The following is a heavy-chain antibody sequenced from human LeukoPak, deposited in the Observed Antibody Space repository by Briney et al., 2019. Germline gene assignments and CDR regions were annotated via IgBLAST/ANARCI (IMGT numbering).Heavy chain of an antibody. Sequence: KPSETLSLTCAVYGGSFSGYYWSWIRQPPGKGLEWIGEINHSGSTNYNPSLKSRVTISVDTSKNQFSLKLSSVTAADTAVYYCARVIQDSSSWYFAYWGQGTLVTVSS. V-gene: IGHV4-34*01. CDR3: ARVIQDSSSWYFAY. CDR2: INHSGST. J-gene: IGHJ4*02. CDR1: GGSFSGYY. D-gene: IGHD6-13*01.